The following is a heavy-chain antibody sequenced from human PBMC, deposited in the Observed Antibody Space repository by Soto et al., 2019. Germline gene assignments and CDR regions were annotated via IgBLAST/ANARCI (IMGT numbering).Heavy chain of an antibody. D-gene: IGHD3-10*01. Sequence: EVQLVESGGGLVQPGESLRLSCAASGFTFDYYWMHWVRQAPGKGLVWVSRVHSDGTTTTYADSVKGRFTISRENARNTVSLQMSSLMAEDTAIYYCARGDRGGFDLWGHGTVVTVSS. V-gene: IGHV3-74*01. CDR3: ARGDRGGFDL. J-gene: IGHJ3*01. CDR1: GFTFDYYW. CDR2: VHSDGTTT.